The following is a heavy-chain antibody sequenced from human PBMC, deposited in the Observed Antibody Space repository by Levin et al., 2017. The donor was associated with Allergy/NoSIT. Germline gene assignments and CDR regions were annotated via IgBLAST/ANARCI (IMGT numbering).Heavy chain of an antibody. Sequence: GGSLRLSCAASGVSFSTYGMHWVRQAPGKGLEWVAVISYDGTTKFYVDSVKGRFTISRDNFKNMVDLQMNSQRAEDTAVYYCAKDVGNYFFDYWGQGTLVTVSS. V-gene: IGHV3-30*18. CDR3: AKDVGNYFFDY. J-gene: IGHJ4*02. D-gene: IGHD1-26*01. CDR1: GVSFSTYG. CDR2: ISYDGTTK.